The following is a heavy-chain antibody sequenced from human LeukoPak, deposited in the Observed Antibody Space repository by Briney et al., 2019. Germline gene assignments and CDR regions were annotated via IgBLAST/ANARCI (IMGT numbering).Heavy chain of an antibody. Sequence: GGSLRLSCAVSGFTFSGDWMHWVRQAPGKGLVWVSRSKSDGSSTSYADSVKGRFTISRDNAKNTLYLQMNSLRTEYTAVYYFARELPRPGGQTEASVIWGQGTMVTVS. D-gene: IGHD3-16*01. J-gene: IGHJ3*02. CDR3: ARELPRPGGQTEASVI. CDR2: SKSDGSST. CDR1: GFTFSGDW. V-gene: IGHV3-74*01.